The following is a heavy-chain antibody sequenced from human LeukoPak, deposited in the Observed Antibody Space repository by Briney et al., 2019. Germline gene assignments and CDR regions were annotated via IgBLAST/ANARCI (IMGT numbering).Heavy chain of an antibody. V-gene: IGHV3-7*01. D-gene: IGHD3-22*01. CDR2: IKQDGSEK. CDR3: ARAYYYDSSGYPVFDY. Sequence: PGGSLRLSCAASGFTFSSYWMSWVRQAPGKGLEWVANIKQDGSEKYYVDSVKGRFTISRDNAKNSLYLQMNSLRAEGTAVYYCARAYYYDSSGYPVFDYWGQGTLVTVSS. J-gene: IGHJ4*02. CDR1: GFTFSSYW.